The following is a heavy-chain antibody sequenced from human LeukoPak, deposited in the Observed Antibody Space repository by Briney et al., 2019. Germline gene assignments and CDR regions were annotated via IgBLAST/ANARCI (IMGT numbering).Heavy chain of an antibody. V-gene: IGHV4-59*08. Sequence: PSETLSLTCTVSGGSISSYYWSWIRQPPGKGLEWIGYIYYSGSTNYNPSLKSRVTIPVDSSKNQFSLKLSSVTAADTAVYYCARRRVAVTFFDYWGQGTLVTVSS. CDR2: IYYSGST. CDR3: ARRRVAVTFFDY. D-gene: IGHD2-15*01. J-gene: IGHJ4*02. CDR1: GGSISSYY.